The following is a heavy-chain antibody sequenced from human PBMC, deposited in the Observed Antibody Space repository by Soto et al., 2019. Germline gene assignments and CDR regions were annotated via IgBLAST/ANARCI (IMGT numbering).Heavy chain of an antibody. CDR2: IYPGDSDT. D-gene: IGHD3-9*01. V-gene: IGHV5-51*01. CDR1: GYSFTSYW. Sequence: GESLKIYCKGSGYSFTSYWTAWVRQMPGKGLEWMGIIYPGDSDTRYSPSFQGQVTISADKSISTAYLQWSSLKASDTAMYYCARRPHYDISPFDPWGQGTPVTVSS. CDR3: ARRPHYDISPFDP. J-gene: IGHJ5*02.